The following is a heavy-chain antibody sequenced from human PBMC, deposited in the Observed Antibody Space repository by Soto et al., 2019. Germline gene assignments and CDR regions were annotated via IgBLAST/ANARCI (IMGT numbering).Heavy chain of an antibody. V-gene: IGHV4-34*01. D-gene: IGHD3-3*01. J-gene: IGHJ4*02. CDR3: ARGGYDFWSGYDFDY. Sequence: SETLSLTCAVYGGSFSGYYWSWIRQPPGKGLEWIGEINHSGSTNYNPSLKSRVTISVDTSKNQFSLKLSSVTAADTAVYYCARGGYDFWSGYDFDYWGQGTLVTVSS. CDR2: INHSGST. CDR1: GGSFSGYY.